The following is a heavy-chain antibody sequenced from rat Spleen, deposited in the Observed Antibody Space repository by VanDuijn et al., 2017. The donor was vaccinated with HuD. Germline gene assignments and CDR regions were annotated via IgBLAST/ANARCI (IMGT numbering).Heavy chain of an antibody. CDR2: IWAGGST. CDR1: GFSLTSNG. Sequence: QVQLKESGPGLMQPSETLSLTCTVSGFSLTSNGVGWVRQPLGKGLVWMGTIWAGGSTNYNSAVQSRLSISRDTSKSQVFLKMNSLQPEDTGTYYCASYGGYPYFDYWGQGVMVTVSS. V-gene: IGHV2-72*01. J-gene: IGHJ2*01. CDR3: ASYGGYPYFDY. D-gene: IGHD1-11*01.